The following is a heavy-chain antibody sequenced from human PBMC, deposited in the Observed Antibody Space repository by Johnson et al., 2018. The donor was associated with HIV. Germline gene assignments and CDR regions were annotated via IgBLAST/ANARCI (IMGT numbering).Heavy chain of an antibody. CDR3: AKSFGTDKFWSGYYRSPDAFDI. V-gene: IGHV3-30*02. J-gene: IGHJ3*02. D-gene: IGHD3-3*01. CDR2: IQYDGSNK. CDR1: GFTFSSYG. Sequence: QVQLVESGGGVVQPGRSLRLSCAASGFTFSSYGMHWVRQAPGKGLEWVAFIQYDGSNKYYADSVKGRFTISRDNSKNTLYLQMNSLRPEDTAVYYCAKSFGTDKFWSGYYRSPDAFDIWGQGTMVTVSS.